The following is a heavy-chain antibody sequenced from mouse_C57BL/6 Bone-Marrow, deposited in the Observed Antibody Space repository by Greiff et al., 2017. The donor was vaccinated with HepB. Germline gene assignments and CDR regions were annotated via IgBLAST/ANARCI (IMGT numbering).Heavy chain of an antibody. CDR2: INPSNGGT. V-gene: IGHV1-53*01. Sequence: VQLQQPGTELVKPGASVKLSCKASGYTFTSYWMHWVKPRPGQGLEWIGNINPSNGGTNYNEKFKSKATLTVDKSSSTAYMQLITPTSEDSAFYYCARPILLFYSMDYWGQGTSVTVSS. J-gene: IGHJ4*01. CDR3: ARPILLFYSMDY. D-gene: IGHD1-1*01. CDR1: GYTFTSYW.